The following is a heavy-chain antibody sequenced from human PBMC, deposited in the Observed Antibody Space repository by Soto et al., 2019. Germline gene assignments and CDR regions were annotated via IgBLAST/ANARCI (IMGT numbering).Heavy chain of an antibody. V-gene: IGHV3-9*01. J-gene: IGHJ4*02. CDR1: GFTFDDYA. CDR3: AKSTGYSSTEAFDY. Sequence: SLRLSCAASGFTFDDYAMHWVRQAPGKGLEWVSGISWNSGSIGYADSVKGRFTISRDNAKNSLYLQMNSLRAEDTALYYCAKSTGYSSTEAFDYWGQGTLVTVSS. CDR2: ISWNSGSI. D-gene: IGHD6-13*01.